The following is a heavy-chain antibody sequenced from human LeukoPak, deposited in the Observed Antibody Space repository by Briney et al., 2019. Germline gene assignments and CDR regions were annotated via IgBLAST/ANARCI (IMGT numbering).Heavy chain of an antibody. J-gene: IGHJ6*02. V-gene: IGHV3-33*01. CDR1: GFTFSSYG. D-gene: IGHD3-10*01. Sequence: GGSLRLSCAASGFTFSSYGMHWVRQAPGKVPEWVAVIWYDGSNKYYADSVKGRFTISRDNSKNTLYLQTNSLRAEATGVYYCARGAKVTMVRGAYYYGMDVWGQGTTVTVSS. CDR2: IWYDGSNK. CDR3: ARGAKVTMVRGAYYYGMDV.